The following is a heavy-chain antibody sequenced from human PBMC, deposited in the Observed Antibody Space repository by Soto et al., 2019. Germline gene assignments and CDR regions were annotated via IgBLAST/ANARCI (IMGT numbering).Heavy chain of an antibody. CDR1: GASITKYY. J-gene: IGHJ6*02. CDR3: AITRVENHYYGGSDV. V-gene: IGHV4-59*03. D-gene: IGHD3-10*01. Sequence: QVQLQESGPGLVKASETLSLACTVSGASITKYYYNWIRQAPGKALEWIGYIYYTGITNYNSSLESRVTISQDTSKNQLSLTMTSVTAADTAVYYCAITRVENHYYGGSDVWGQGTTVTVSS. CDR2: IYYTGIT.